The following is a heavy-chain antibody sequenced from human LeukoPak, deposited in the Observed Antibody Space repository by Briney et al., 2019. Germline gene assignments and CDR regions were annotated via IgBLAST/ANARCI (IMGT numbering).Heavy chain of an antibody. Sequence: ASVKVSCKASGYTFTSYGISWVRQAPGQGLEWMGWISAYNGNTNYAQKLQGRVTMTTDTSTSTAYMELRSLRSDDTAVYYCARDLSVEYYDIWTGDYWGQGTLVTVSS. CDR3: ARDLSVEYYDIWTGDY. CDR1: GYTFTSYG. J-gene: IGHJ4*02. CDR2: ISAYNGNT. V-gene: IGHV1-18*01. D-gene: IGHD3-9*01.